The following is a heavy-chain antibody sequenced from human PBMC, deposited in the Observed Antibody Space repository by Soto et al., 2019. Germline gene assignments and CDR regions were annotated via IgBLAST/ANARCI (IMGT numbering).Heavy chain of an antibody. CDR1: GGSISSGGYY. D-gene: IGHD3-10*01. CDR3: ARGVTMVRGVIHTPYFDY. Sequence: QVQLQESGPGLVKPSQTLSLPCTFSGGSISSGGYYWIWIRQHPGKGLEWIGYIYYSGSTYYNPSLKNRVTTSVDTSKNQFALKLSSVTAADTAVYYCARGVTMVRGVIHTPYFDYWGQGTLVTVSS. V-gene: IGHV4-31*03. CDR2: IYYSGST. J-gene: IGHJ4*02.